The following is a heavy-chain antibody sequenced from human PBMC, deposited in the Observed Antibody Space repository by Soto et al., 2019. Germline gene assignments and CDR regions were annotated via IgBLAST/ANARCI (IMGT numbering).Heavy chain of an antibody. Sequence: SGPTLVNPTQTLMLSCSFSGFSLDTTGVGVGWIRQPPGKALEWLALIYWNDDKRYSPSLKSRLTITKDTSKNQVVLTLTDMDPVDTATYYCVHRRIIMAFGYWGQGALVTVSS. V-gene: IGHV2-5*01. CDR2: IYWNDDK. D-gene: IGHD3-10*01. J-gene: IGHJ4*02. CDR1: GFSLDTTGVG. CDR3: VHRRIIMAFGY.